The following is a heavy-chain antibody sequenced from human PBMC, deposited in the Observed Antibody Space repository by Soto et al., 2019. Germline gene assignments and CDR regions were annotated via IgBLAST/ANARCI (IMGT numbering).Heavy chain of an antibody. V-gene: IGHV3-23*01. D-gene: IGHD1-26*01. Sequence: GGSLRLSCAASGFTFSTYAMSWVRQAPGKGLEWVSAISGSGGSTYYTDSVKGRYTISRDNSKNTLYLQMNSLRAEDTAVYYCAVRKTGSFFDYWGQGTLVTVSS. J-gene: IGHJ4*02. CDR3: AVRKTGSFFDY. CDR2: ISGSGGST. CDR1: GFTFSTYA.